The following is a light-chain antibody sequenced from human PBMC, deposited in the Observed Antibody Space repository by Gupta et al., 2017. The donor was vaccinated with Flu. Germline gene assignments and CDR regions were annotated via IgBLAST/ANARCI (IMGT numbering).Light chain of an antibody. V-gene: IGLV1-47*01. CDR1: SPHLGNNF. J-gene: IGLJ3*02. Sequence: QSVLTQPPSASGTPGQRVTISCPGSSPHLGNNFVFLYRQLPGTTPKLLIYRHSERHTAAPERFSGSKYGTSAAVVSTGLQAEDDADYYCATWDDSMSGWVFGGGTKLTVL. CDR2: RHS. CDR3: ATWDDSMSGWV.